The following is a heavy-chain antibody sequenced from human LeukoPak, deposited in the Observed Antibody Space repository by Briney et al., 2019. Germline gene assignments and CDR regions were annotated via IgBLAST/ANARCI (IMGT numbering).Heavy chain of an antibody. J-gene: IGHJ4*02. CDR2: IIPIFGTA. Sequence: VASVKVSCKASGGTFSSYAISWVRQAPGQGLEWMGGIIPIFGTANYAQKFQGRVTITTDESTSTAYMELNSLRAEDTAVYYCAKPLTQTIFGAFDSWGQGTLVTVSS. CDR1: GGTFSSYA. V-gene: IGHV1-69*05. D-gene: IGHD3-3*02. CDR3: AKPLTQTIFGAFDS.